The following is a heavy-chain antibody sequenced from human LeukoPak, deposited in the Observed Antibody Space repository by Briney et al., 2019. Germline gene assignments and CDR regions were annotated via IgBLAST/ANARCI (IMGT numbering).Heavy chain of an antibody. V-gene: IGHV1-69*04. CDR2: IIPLTGVV. D-gene: IGHD2-15*01. J-gene: IGHJ4*02. CDR1: ADIFSSYA. CDR3: ARERRCSAGSCYAADLDS. Sequence: SVKVSCKTSADIFSSYAIIWVRQAPGQGLEWMGRIIPLTGVVNFGQKLQTRVTISADKSTSTAYMEVSSLRFEDTAVYFCARERRCSAGSCYAADLDSWGQGTLVTVSS.